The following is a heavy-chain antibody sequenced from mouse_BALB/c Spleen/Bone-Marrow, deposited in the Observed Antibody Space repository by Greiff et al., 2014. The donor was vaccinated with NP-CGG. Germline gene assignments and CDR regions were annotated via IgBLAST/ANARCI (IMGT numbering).Heavy chain of an antibody. CDR2: ISGGGSYT. J-gene: IGHJ3*01. D-gene: IGHD2-4*01. V-gene: IGHV5-9-2*01. CDR1: GFSFNSYG. Sequence: EVQLVESGGGLVKSGGSLKLSCAASGFSFNSYGMSWVRQTPEKRLEWVATISGGGSYTFYPDSVKERFTISRDNAKNNLYLQLSSLRSEDTALYYCARHAYYDQTEVSFVYWGQGTLVTVSA. CDR3: ARHAYYDQTEVSFVY.